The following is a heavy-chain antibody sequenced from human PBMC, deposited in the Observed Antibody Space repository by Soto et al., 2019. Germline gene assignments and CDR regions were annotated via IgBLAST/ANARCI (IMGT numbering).Heavy chain of an antibody. CDR3: ARHFGAYRGWYGPWYFDL. CDR2: IYPGDSDT. CDR1: GYSFTSYW. V-gene: IGHV5-51*01. Sequence: EVQLVQSGAEVKKPGESLKISCKGSGYSFTSYWIGWVRQMPGKGLEWMGIIYPGDSDTRYSPSFQGQVTISADKSISTAYLQWSSLKASETAMYYCARHFGAYRGWYGPWYFDLWGRGTLVTVSS. D-gene: IGHD6-19*01. J-gene: IGHJ2*01.